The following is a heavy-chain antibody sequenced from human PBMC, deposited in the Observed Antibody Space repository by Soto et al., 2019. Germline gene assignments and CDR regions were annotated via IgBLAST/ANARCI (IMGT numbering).Heavy chain of an antibody. CDR1: CGSINSGDYY. Sequence: SGTLSLTRTVSCGSINSGDYYWTWVRQPPGKGVEWIGNIFPSVITYCTPCRQIRLTSAVGTAKNDFSLERISVTAADTAAYYCARARRATAKYYYDSSGPDRFDYWGQGTLVTVSS. CDR2: IFPSVIT. D-gene: IGHD3-22*01. CDR3: ARARRATAKYYYDSSGPDRFDY. V-gene: IGHV4-30-4*01. J-gene: IGHJ4*02.